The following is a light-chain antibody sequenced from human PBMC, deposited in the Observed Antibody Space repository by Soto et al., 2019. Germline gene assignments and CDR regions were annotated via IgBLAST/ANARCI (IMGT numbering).Light chain of an antibody. CDR2: GSF. J-gene: IGKJ4*01. V-gene: IGKV3-15*01. CDR1: QSVSRD. CDR3: QQYNNWPLT. Sequence: ERVMTQAPATLSVSPGERATLSCRASQSVSRDLPWYQQKPGQCPRRLIYGSFNSATGIPARFSGSGSGTEFTLPISSPPSEYFAVSYCQQYNNWPLTFGGGTKVEIK.